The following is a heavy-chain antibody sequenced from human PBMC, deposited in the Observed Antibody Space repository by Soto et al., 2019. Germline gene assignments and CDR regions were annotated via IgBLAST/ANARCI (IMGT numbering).Heavy chain of an antibody. Sequence: SETLSLTCTVSGGSVISGGDYFICMRQSPGNGLEWIGYISGSGSTGYNPSLKNRLTMSVDRSKNQFTLRLTSVTAADTAVYFCATESGSTYGYFDYWGQGTQVTVSS. J-gene: IGHJ4*02. D-gene: IGHD5-18*01. CDR1: GGSVISGGDY. CDR3: ATESGSTYGYFDY. V-gene: IGHV4-30-4*01. CDR2: ISGSGST.